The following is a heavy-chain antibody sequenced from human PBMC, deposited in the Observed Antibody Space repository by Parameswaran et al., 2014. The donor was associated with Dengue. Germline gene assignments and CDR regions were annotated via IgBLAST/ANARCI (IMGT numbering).Heavy chain of an antibody. J-gene: IGHJ4*02. CDR2: ISHDTKNQ. D-gene: IGHD3-22*01. Sequence: WIRQPPGKGLEWVASISHDTKNQYHADSVKGRFAVSRDNSNNTLFLQMNSLRSEDTAMYYCAKSIRWLFTKPADYWGQGIVVTVSS. V-gene: IGHV3-30*18. CDR3: AKSIRWLFTKPADY.